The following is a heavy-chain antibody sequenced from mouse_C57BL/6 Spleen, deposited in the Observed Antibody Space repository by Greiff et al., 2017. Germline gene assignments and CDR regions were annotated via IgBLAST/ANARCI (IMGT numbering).Heavy chain of an antibody. D-gene: IGHD3-1*01. CDR1: GYTFTDYY. CDR2: INPNNGGT. CDR3: ARGLGSLDY. J-gene: IGHJ2*01. V-gene: IGHV1-26*01. Sequence: EVQLQQSGPELVKPGASVKISCKASGYTFTDYYMNWVKQSHGKSLEWIGDINPNNGGTSYNQKFKGKATLTVDKSSSTAYMELRSLTSEDSAVYYCARGLGSLDYWGQGTTLTVSS.